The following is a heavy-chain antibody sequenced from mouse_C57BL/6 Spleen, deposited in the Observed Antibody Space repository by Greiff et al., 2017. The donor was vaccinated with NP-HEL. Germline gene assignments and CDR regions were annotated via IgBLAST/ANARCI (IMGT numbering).Heavy chain of an antibody. Sequence: QVQLQQPGTELVKPGASVKLSCKASGYTFTSYWMHWVKQRPGQGLEWIGNINPSNGGTNYNEKFKGKATLTADKSSSTAYMELRSLTSEDSAVYFCARDDYGSSYDAMDYWGQGTSVTVSS. CDR3: ARDDYGSSYDAMDY. J-gene: IGHJ4*01. CDR1: GYTFTSYW. D-gene: IGHD1-1*01. CDR2: INPSNGGT. V-gene: IGHV1-53*01.